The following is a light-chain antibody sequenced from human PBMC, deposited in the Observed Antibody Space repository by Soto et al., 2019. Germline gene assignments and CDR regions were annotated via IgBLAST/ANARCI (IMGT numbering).Light chain of an antibody. CDR2: KAS. J-gene: IGKJ1*01. V-gene: IGKV1-5*03. CDR3: QQYNDNWT. CDR1: QSISSW. Sequence: DIQMTQTPSTLSASVGDRFPITCRASQSISSWLAWYQQKPGQAPKLLIYKASTLQSGVPSRFSGSGSGTEFTLVISSLQPDDSATYYCQQYNDNWTFGQGTKV.